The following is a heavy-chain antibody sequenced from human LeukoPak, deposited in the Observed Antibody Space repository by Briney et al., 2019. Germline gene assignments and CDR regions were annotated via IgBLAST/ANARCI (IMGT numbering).Heavy chain of an antibody. D-gene: IGHD3-22*01. J-gene: IGHJ4*02. Sequence: PGGSLRLSCAASGFTFSNAWMSWVRQAPGKGLEWVGHIRSKTDGGTTDYAAPVKGRFTISRDDSKNTLYLQMNSLETEDTAVYYCTTFEAYYDSSGYPHYFDYWGQGTLVTVSS. CDR3: TTFEAYYDSSGYPHYFDY. V-gene: IGHV3-15*01. CDR1: GFTFSNAW. CDR2: IRSKTDGGTT.